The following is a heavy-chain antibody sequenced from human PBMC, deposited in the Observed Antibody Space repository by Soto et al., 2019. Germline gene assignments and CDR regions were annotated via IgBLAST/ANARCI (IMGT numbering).Heavy chain of an antibody. CDR1: GFTFSSYA. Sequence: GESLKISCAASGFTFSSYAMSWVRQAPGKGLEWVSLISGSGGGTYYADSVKGRFTISRDNSKNTLYLQMNSLRVEDTAVYYCAKDWLGYCSTASCYAFDYWGQGTLVTVSS. CDR3: AKDWLGYCSTASCYAFDY. J-gene: IGHJ4*02. CDR2: ISGSGGGT. D-gene: IGHD2-2*01. V-gene: IGHV3-23*01.